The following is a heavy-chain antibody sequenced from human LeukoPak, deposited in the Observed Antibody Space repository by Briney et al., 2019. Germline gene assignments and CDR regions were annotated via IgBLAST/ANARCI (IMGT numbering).Heavy chain of an antibody. CDR1: GFSFSNYA. V-gene: IGHV3-33*01. D-gene: IGHD1-26*01. CDR2: TWYDGSEK. J-gene: IGHJ4*02. Sequence: GGSLRLSCAASGFSFSNYAMHWVRQAPGKGLEWVAVTWYDGSEKYYADSVKGRFTISRDNSKNTLQLQMSSLRVEDTAVYYCARDVKAGVGAFLYFDFWGQGTLVTVSS. CDR3: ARDVKAGVGAFLYFDF.